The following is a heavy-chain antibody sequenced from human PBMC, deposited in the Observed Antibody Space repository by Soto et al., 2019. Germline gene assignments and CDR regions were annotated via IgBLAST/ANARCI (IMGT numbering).Heavy chain of an antibody. J-gene: IGHJ3*02. V-gene: IGHV1-46*01. CDR1: GYTFTGYY. CDR3: ARPALRFLELAAFDI. CDR2: INPSGGST. Sequence: ASVKVSCKASGYTFTGYYMHWVRQAPGQGLEWMGIINPSGGSTSYAQKFQGRVTMTRDTSTSTVYMELSSLRSEDTAVYYCARPALRFLELAAFDIWGQGTMVTVSS. D-gene: IGHD3-3*01.